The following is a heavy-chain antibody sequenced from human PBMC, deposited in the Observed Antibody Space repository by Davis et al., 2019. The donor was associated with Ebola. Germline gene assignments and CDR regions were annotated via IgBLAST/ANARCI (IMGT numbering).Heavy chain of an antibody. D-gene: IGHD1-14*01. CDR2: IYHTGST. CDR1: GGSISSSNW. V-gene: IGHV4-4*02. J-gene: IGHJ6*02. Sequence: SETLSLTCAVSGGSISSSNWWSWVRQPPGKGLEWIGEIYHTGSTNYNPSLKSRVTISVDKSKNQFSLNLNSVTAADTAVYYCARRPDPAYVNGMDVWGQGTTVTVSS. CDR3: ARRPDPAYVNGMDV.